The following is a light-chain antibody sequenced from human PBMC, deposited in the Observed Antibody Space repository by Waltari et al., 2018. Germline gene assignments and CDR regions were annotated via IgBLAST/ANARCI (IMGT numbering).Light chain of an antibody. V-gene: IGKV3-11*01. Sequence: EIVLTQSPATLSLSPGERATLSCRASQSVSSYLAWYQQKPGQPPRLLIYDASNRATGIPARFRGSGSGTDFTLTISSLEPEDFAVYYCQQRSKWPLTFGGGTKVEIK. CDR2: DAS. CDR3: QQRSKWPLT. CDR1: QSVSSY. J-gene: IGKJ4*01.